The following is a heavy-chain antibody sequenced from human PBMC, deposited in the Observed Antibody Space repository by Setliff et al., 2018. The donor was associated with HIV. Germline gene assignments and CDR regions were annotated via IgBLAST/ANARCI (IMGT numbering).Heavy chain of an antibody. CDR2: ITYDGSRT. CDR3: AREKGCDGGTCGKAFDV. CDR1: GFTFRTFA. Sequence: GGSLRLSCVASGFTFRTFAMHWVRQAPGKGLEWVSVITYDGSRTYYADSVKGRCTISRDNARNSLYLQMNSLRAEDTAVYFCAREKGCDGGTCGKAFDVWGRGTMVTVSS. D-gene: IGHD1-1*01. V-gene: IGHV3-30*07. J-gene: IGHJ3*01.